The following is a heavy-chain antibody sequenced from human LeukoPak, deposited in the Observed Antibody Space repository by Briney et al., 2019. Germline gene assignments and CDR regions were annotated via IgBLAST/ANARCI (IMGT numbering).Heavy chain of an antibody. CDR1: GGSVSNFY. V-gene: IGHV4-59*02. J-gene: IGHJ4*02. CDR2: IYYSGST. D-gene: IGHD5-18*01. CDR3: ASIDQVETTMGGYYFDY. Sequence: KPSETLSLTCTVSGGSVSNFYWSWIRQPPGKGLEWIGYIYYSGSTNYNPSLKSRVTISVDTSKNQFSLKLSSVTAADTAVYYCASIDQVETTMGGYYFDYWGQGTLVTVSS.